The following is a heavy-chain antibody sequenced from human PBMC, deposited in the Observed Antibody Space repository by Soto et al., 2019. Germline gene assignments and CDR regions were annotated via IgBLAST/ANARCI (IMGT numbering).Heavy chain of an antibody. CDR1: GGSISSSSYY. Sequence: QLQLQESGPGLVKPSETLSLTCTVSGGSISSSSYYWGWIRQPPGKGLEWIGSIYYSGSTYYNPSLKSRVTISVDTSKNQFSLKLSSVTAADTAVYYCARRMTFGGVIVHDAFDIWGQGTMVTVSS. CDR2: IYYSGST. V-gene: IGHV4-39*01. D-gene: IGHD3-16*02. CDR3: ARRMTFGGVIVHDAFDI. J-gene: IGHJ3*02.